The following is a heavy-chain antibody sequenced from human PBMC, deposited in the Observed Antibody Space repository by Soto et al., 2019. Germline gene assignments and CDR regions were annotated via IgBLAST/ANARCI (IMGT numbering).Heavy chain of an antibody. Sequence: TSETLSLTCAVYGGSFSGYDWSWIRQPPGKGLEWIGEINHSGSANYNPSLKSRVTISVDTSKNQFSLKLSSVTAADTAVYYCARGSIVVVVAATVRGWFDPWGQGTLVTVSS. V-gene: IGHV4-34*01. CDR3: ARGSIVVVVAATVRGWFDP. CDR2: INHSGSA. D-gene: IGHD2-15*01. CDR1: GGSFSGYD. J-gene: IGHJ5*02.